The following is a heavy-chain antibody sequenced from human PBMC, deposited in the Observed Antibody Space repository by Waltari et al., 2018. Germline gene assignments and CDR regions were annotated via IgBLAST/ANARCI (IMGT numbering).Heavy chain of an antibody. CDR1: GSDYW. Sequence: EVQLVESGGGLVQSGGSLRLSCSDSGSDYWMDWVRQAPGKGLMLVSRVKSDGTSPTYADSVKGRFTVSRDSAKNMLYLQMNSLRAEDTAVYYCTTNPPGYWGQGTLVTVSS. CDR3: TTNPPGY. J-gene: IGHJ4*02. CDR2: VKSDGTSP. V-gene: IGHV3-74*01.